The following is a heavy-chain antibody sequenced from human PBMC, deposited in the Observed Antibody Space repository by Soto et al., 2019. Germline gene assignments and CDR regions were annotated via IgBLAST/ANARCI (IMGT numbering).Heavy chain of an antibody. CDR1: GGSISSFH. CDR3: ERLTSYDSTGRFDY. CDR2: VYYSGYT. J-gene: IGHJ4*02. V-gene: IGHV4-59*01. Sequence: PSETLSLTCTVSGGSISSFHWSWIRQPPGRGLEWIGYVYYSGYTNYNPSLKGRVAMSIDTSKSRFSLRLNSVTAADTDVYYCERLTSYDSTGRFDYWGQGIQVTVSS. D-gene: IGHD2-8*02.